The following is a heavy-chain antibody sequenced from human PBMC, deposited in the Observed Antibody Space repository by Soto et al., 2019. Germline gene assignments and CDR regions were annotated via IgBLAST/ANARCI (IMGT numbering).Heavy chain of an antibody. V-gene: IGHV4-31*03. D-gene: IGHD4-4*01. CDR3: ARGRALYSNYDS. J-gene: IGHJ5*01. CDR1: GGSISSGDYF. CDR2: IYYSGST. Sequence: QVQLQESGPGLVKPSQTPSLTCTVSGGSISSGDYFWSWIRQYQGKGLEWIGYIYYSGSTYYNPSPKTRVTISLDTSKSQLSLKLSSMTAADTAVYYCARGRALYSNYDSWGQGTLVTVSS.